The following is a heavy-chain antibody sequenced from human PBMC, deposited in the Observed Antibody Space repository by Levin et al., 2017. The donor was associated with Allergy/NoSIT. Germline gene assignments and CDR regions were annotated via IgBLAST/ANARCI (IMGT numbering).Heavy chain of an antibody. CDR2: ISYDGSNK. J-gene: IGHJ4*02. V-gene: IGHV3-30*18. CDR3: AKALGYYGSGSGY. D-gene: IGHD3-10*01. CDR1: GFTFSSYG. Sequence: HPGGSLRLSCAASGFTFSSYGMHWVRQAPGKGLEWVAVISYDGSNKYYADSVKGRFTISRDNSKNTLYLQMNSLRAEDTAVYYCAKALGYYGSGSGYWGQGTLVTVSS.